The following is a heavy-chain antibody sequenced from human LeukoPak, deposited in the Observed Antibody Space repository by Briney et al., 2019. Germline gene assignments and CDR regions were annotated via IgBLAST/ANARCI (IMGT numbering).Heavy chain of an antibody. Sequence: ASVKVSCKASGFTFTSSAVQWVRRARGQRLEWIGWIVVGSGNTNYAQKFQERVTITRDMSTSTAYMELSSLRSEDTAVYYCAADSVIAAAAFWGQGTLVTVSS. CDR1: GFTFTSSA. D-gene: IGHD6-13*01. J-gene: IGHJ4*02. CDR3: AADSVIAAAAF. CDR2: IVVGSGNT. V-gene: IGHV1-58*01.